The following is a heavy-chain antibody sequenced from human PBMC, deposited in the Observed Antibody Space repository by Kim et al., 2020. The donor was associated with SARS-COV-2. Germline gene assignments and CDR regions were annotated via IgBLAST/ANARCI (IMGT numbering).Heavy chain of an antibody. D-gene: IGHD3-10*01. V-gene: IGHV4-59*08. CDR2: VYFTGST. CDR1: GTASRSYY. CDR3: ARHNSGRRPYVAY. J-gene: IGHJ4*01. Sequence: SETLSLTCTVSGTASRSYYWSWIRRPPGKALEWIGYVYFTGSTHYNPPLAGRATLSLDTSKNQFSLHLTSVTAPDTAEYYCARHNSGRRPYVAYWGHG.